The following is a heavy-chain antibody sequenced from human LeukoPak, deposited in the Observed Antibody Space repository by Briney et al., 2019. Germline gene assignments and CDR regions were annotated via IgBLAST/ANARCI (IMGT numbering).Heavy chain of an antibody. D-gene: IGHD1-26*01. CDR2: IKSKTDGGTT. CDR3: TTEVGATGPDAFDI. CDR1: GFTFSNAW. V-gene: IGHV3-15*01. J-gene: IGHJ3*02. Sequence: PGGSLRLSCAASGFTFSNAWMSWVRQAPGKGLEWVGRIKSKTDGGTTDYAAPVKGRFTISRDDSKNTLYLQMNSLKTEDTAVYYCTTEVGATGPDAFDIWGQGKRVTVSS.